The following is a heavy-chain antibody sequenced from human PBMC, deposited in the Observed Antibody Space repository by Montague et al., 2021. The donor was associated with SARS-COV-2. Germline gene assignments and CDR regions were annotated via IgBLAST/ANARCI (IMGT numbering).Heavy chain of an antibody. CDR3: ARDGDYGGTWYSFLQN. CDR1: GDSVSSDTAA. D-gene: IGHD4-17*01. J-gene: IGHJ1*01. V-gene: IGHV6-1*01. CDR2: TFYRSQWHT. Sequence: CAISGDSVSSDTAAWHWIRQSPSRGLEWLGRTFYRSQWHTDSAASVRSRISFSGDISKNQFSLHLNSVTPEDTAIYYCARDGDYGGTWYSFLQNWGQGTVVTVSS.